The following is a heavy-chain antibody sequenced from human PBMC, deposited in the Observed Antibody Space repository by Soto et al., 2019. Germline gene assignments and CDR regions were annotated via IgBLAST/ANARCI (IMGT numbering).Heavy chain of an antibody. V-gene: IGHV3-23*01. J-gene: IGHJ1*01. CDR2: ISGSGGST. Sequence: GGSLRLSCAASGFTFSSYAMSWVRQAPGKGLEWVSAISGSGGSTYYADSVKGRFTISRDNSKNTLYLQMNSLRAEDTAVYYCAKDLYSSGDAEYFQHWGQGTLVTVSS. CDR3: AKDLYSSGDAEYFQH. CDR1: GFTFSSYA. D-gene: IGHD6-19*01.